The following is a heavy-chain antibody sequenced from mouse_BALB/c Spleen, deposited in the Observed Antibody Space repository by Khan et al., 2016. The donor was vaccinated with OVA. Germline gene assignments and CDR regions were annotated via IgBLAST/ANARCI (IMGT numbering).Heavy chain of an antibody. Sequence: EVELVESGGGSVKPGGSLKLSCAVSGFTFSSYVMSWIRQTPEKRLEWVASISSGGSTYYPDSVKGRVTISRDNARNVVYLQMSSLRSEDMAMYYYAREAYRYDEYYFDYWGQGTTLTVSS. V-gene: IGHV5-6-5*01. CDR1: GFTFSSYV. CDR2: ISSGGST. J-gene: IGHJ2*01. CDR3: AREAYRYDEYYFDY. D-gene: IGHD2-12*01.